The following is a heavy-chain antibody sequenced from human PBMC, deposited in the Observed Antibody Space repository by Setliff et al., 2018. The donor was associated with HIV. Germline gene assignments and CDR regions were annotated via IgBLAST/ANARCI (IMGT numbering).Heavy chain of an antibody. J-gene: IGHJ1*01. D-gene: IGHD1-1*01. CDR3: ARFPHEREPKT. CDR2: INQSGNT. V-gene: IGHV4-34*01. CDR1: GGSFSGYY. Sequence: LSLTCTVYGGSFSGYYWSWIRQPPGMGLEWIGEINQSGNTTGNVYSPSFKSRVSISIDTAKTQLSLRLTSLSAADTAVYYCARFPHEREPKTWGQGTLVTVSS.